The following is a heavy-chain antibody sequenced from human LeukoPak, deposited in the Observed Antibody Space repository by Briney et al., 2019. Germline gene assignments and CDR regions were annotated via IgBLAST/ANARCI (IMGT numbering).Heavy chain of an antibody. D-gene: IGHD4-23*01. CDR3: ARDTTVVTPYYFDY. Sequence: PSETLSLTCAVYGGSFSGYYWSWIRQPPGKGLEWIGEINHSGSTNYNPSLKSRVTISVDTSKNQFSLKLSSVTAADTAVYYCARDTTVVTPYYFDYWGQGTLVTVSS. J-gene: IGHJ4*02. CDR2: INHSGST. CDR1: GGSFSGYY. V-gene: IGHV4-34*01.